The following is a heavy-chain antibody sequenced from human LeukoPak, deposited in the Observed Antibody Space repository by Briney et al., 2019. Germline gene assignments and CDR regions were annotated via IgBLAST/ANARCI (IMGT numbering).Heavy chain of an antibody. CDR1: AHTFSNYD. V-gene: IGHV1-69*05. J-gene: IGHJ4*02. CDR3: ARASDFWSGPTNDY. Sequence: SVKVSCKASAHTFSNYDIHWVRQATGQGLEWMGGIIPIFGTANYAQKFQGRVTITTDESTSTAYMELSSLRSEDTAVYYCARASDFWSGPTNDYWGQGTLVTVSS. D-gene: IGHD3-3*01. CDR2: IIPIFGTA.